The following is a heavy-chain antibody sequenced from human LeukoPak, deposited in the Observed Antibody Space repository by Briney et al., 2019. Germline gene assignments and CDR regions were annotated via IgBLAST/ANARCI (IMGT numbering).Heavy chain of an antibody. J-gene: IGHJ4*02. CDR3: VVSIQAAAIPAFDS. V-gene: IGHV1-2*02. CDR1: GYNFAHN. Sequence: ASVKVSCTASGYNFAHNIHWVRQAPGQGHEFMGWINPKNGGTKYAQNFQGRVTMTRDTSISTVYMELSSLGSDDTAVYYCVVSIQAAAIPAFDSWGQGTLVTVSS. D-gene: IGHD6-25*01. CDR2: INPKNGGT.